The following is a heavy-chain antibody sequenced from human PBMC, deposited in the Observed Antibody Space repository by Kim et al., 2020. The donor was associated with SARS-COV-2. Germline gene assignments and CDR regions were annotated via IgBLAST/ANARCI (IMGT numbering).Heavy chain of an antibody. CDR2: INHSGST. V-gene: IGHV4-34*01. CDR3: AGGGLLWFGEYLEAFDI. Sequence: SETLSLTCAVYGGSFSGYYWSWIRQPPGKGLEWIGEINHSGSTNYNPSLKSRVTISVDTSKNQFSLKLSSLNAADTAVYYWAGGGLLWFGEYLEAFDIWG. J-gene: IGHJ3*02. D-gene: IGHD3-10*01. CDR1: GGSFSGYY.